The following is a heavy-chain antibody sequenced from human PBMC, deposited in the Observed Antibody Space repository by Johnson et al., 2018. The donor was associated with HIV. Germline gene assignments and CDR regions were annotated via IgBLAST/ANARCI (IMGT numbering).Heavy chain of an antibody. J-gene: IGHJ3*01. D-gene: IGHD6-13*01. V-gene: IGHV3-9*01. CDR3: AKADSSSWYGLDAFDV. Sequence: VQLVESGGGLVQPGRSLRLSCAASGFTFDDYALHWVRQAPGQGLEWVSGSSWNSGNIGFAGSVQGRLTLSRDNATNSLYLQMNSLLAEDTALYYCAKADSSSWYGLDAFDVWGQGTMVTVSS. CDR1: GFTFDDYA. CDR2: SSWNSGNI.